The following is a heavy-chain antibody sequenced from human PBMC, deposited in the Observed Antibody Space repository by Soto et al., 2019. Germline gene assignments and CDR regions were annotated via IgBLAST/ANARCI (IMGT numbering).Heavy chain of an antibody. V-gene: IGHV3-23*01. Sequence: EVQLLESGGGLVQPGGSLRLSCAASGFTFSSYAMSWVRQAPGKGLEWVSAISGSGGSTYYADSVKGRFTISRDNSKNTLYLQMNSLRAEDTAVYYCAKDLAYYYGSGSYFSDYWGQGTLVTVSS. CDR3: AKDLAYYYGSGSYFSDY. CDR2: ISGSGGST. J-gene: IGHJ4*02. CDR1: GFTFSSYA. D-gene: IGHD3-10*01.